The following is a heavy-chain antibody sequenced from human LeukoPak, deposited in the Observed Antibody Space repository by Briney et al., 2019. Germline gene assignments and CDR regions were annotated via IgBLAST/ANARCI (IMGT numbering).Heavy chain of an antibody. D-gene: IGHD2-15*01. CDR1: GGSISNGVYY. CDR3: ARDLGGGSFDF. Sequence: SETLSLTCTVSGGSISNGVYYWSWIRQHPGKGLEWIGYIYYSGSTYYSPSLKSRLTMSVDTSKNQFSLKLSSVTAADTAVCYCARDLGGGSFDFWGQGTLVTVSS. J-gene: IGHJ4*02. V-gene: IGHV4-31*03. CDR2: IYYSGST.